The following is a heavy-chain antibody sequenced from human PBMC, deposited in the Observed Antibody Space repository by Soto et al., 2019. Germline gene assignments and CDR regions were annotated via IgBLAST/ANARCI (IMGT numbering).Heavy chain of an antibody. D-gene: IGHD5-18*01. J-gene: IGHJ6*02. CDR1: GFTFDDYA. V-gene: IGHV3-9*01. Sequence: EVQLVESGGGLVQPGRSLRLSCAASGFTFDDYAMHWVRQAPGKGLEWVSGISWNSGSIGYADSVKGRFTIPRDNAKKSLYLQMNSLRAEDTALYYCAKDIGYSYGEYYYGMDVWGQGTTVTVSS. CDR2: ISWNSGSI. CDR3: AKDIGYSYGEYYYGMDV.